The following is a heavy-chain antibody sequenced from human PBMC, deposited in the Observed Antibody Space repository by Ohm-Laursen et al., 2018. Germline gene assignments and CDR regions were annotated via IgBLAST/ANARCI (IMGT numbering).Heavy chain of an antibody. V-gene: IGHV3-23*01. CDR1: GFSFSSYA. J-gene: IGHJ1*01. D-gene: IGHD3-9*01. Sequence: SLRLSCAASGFSFSSYAMGWVRQAPGKGLEWVSTISDSGGGTYYADSVKGRFTISRDNSKNTLYLQMNSLRAEDTAVYYRAKERDVSTGYALQHWGQGTLVTVSS. CDR2: ISDSGGGT. CDR3: AKERDVSTGYALQH.